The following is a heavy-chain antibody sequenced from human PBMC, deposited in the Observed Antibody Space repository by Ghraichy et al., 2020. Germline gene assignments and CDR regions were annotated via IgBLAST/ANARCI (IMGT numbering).Heavy chain of an antibody. CDR2: ISGSGETP. V-gene: IGHV3-23*01. Sequence: ESLNISCAASGFTFNTCAMAWVRQAPGKGLEWVSAISGSGETPYYADSVKGRFSLSRDNSQNTLYLQMNSLGPDDTAEYYCAKGDGAGSYFFDFWGQGTLVTVAS. J-gene: IGHJ4*02. CDR1: GFTFNTCA. D-gene: IGHD3-10*01. CDR3: AKGDGAGSYFFDF.